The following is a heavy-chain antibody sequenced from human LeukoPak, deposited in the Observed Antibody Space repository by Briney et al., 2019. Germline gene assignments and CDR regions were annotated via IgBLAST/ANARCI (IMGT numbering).Heavy chain of an antibody. V-gene: IGHV4-59*01. CDR3: ARGRGRDGDNLVS. Sequence: MSSETLSLTCAVSGGSITSYYWSWIRQVPGKGLEWIGYVYYSGTTNYNPSLKSRVTISVDTSKNQFSLWLTSVTAADTAVYYCARGRGRDGDNLVSWSQGTLVTVSS. J-gene: IGHJ4*02. CDR1: GGSITSYY. CDR2: VYYSGTT. D-gene: IGHD5-24*01.